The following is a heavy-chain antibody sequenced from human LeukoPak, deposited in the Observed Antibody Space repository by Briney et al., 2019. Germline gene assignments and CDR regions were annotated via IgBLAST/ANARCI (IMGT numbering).Heavy chain of an antibody. D-gene: IGHD5-12*01. CDR3: AAGVVATFDAFDI. Sequence: ASVKVSCKASRYTFTGYYMHWVRQAPGQGLEWMGWINPNSGGTNYAQKFQGRVTMTRDTSISTAYMELSRLRSDDTAVYYCAAGVVATFDAFDIWGQGTMVAVSS. CDR1: RYTFTGYY. V-gene: IGHV1-2*02. J-gene: IGHJ3*02. CDR2: INPNSGGT.